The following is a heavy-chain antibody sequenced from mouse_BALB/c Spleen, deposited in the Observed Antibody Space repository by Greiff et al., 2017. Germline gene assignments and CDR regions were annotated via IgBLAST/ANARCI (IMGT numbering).Heavy chain of an antibody. J-gene: IGHJ3*01. V-gene: IGHV1-7*01. CDR3: ARSLSGFAY. CDR1: GYTFTSYW. CDR2: INPSTGYT. Sequence: VKLQQSGAELAKPGASVKMSCKASGYTFTSYWMHWVKQRPGQGLEWIGYINPSTGYTEYNQKFKDKATLTADKSSSTAYMQLSSLTSEDSAVYYCARSLSGFAYWGQGTLVTVSA.